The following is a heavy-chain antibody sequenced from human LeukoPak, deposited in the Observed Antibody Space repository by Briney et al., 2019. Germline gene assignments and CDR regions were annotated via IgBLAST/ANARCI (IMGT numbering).Heavy chain of an antibody. CDR1: GYSISSGYY. J-gene: IGHJ4*02. CDR2: IYHSGST. V-gene: IGHV4-38-2*02. CDR3: ARVRDIAAPAGY. D-gene: IGHD6-13*01. Sequence: SETLSLTCTVSGYSISSGYYWGWIRQPPGKGLEWIGSIYHSGSTYYNPSLKSRVTISVDTSKNQFSLKLSSVTAADTAVYYCARVRDIAAPAGYWGQGTLVTVSS.